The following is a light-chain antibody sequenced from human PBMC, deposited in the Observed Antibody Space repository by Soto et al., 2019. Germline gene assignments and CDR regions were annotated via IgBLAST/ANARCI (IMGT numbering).Light chain of an antibody. V-gene: IGKV1-5*01. CDR3: QQYETYSGT. CDR1: QSVAGW. CDR2: DAS. Sequence: DIQMTQSPSTLSASVGDTATITCRASQSVAGWLAWYQQKPGKAPTLLIYDASALPRGVPSRFSGSGSGTEFTLTISSLQPDDFATYYCQQYETYSGTFGQGTKVDIK. J-gene: IGKJ1*01.